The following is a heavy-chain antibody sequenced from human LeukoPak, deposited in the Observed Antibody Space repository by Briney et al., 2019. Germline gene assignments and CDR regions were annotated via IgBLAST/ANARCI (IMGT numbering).Heavy chain of an antibody. D-gene: IGHD1-26*01. CDR3: ARAYYQGDAFDI. Sequence: PETLSLTCTVSGGSISSYYWSWIRQPPGKGLEWIGYIYYSGSTNYNPSLKSRVTISVDTSKNQFSLKLSSVTAADTAVYYCARAYYQGDAFDIWGQGTMVTVSS. J-gene: IGHJ3*02. V-gene: IGHV4-59*01. CDR1: GGSISSYY. CDR2: IYYSGST.